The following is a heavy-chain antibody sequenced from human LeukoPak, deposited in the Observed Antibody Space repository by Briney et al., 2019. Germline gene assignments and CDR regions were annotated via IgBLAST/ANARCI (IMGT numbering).Heavy chain of an antibody. CDR1: GGSISSYY. CDR2: IYYSGST. D-gene: IGHD6-13*01. Sequence: SETLSLTCTVSGGSISSYYWSWIRQPPGKGLEWIGYIYYSGSTNYNPSLKSRVTISIDTSKNQFSLKLSSVTAADTAVYYCARGPWGIATADTNFDYWGQGTLDTVSS. V-gene: IGHV4-59*01. J-gene: IGHJ4*02. CDR3: ARGPWGIATADTNFDY.